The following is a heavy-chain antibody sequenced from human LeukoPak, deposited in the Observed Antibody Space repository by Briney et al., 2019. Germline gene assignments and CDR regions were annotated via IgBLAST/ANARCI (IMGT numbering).Heavy chain of an antibody. CDR3: ARGEYYYDSSGYYKLEY. Sequence: PGGSLRLSCAASGFTFSSYSMNWVRQAPGNGLELVSSISSSSSYIYYADSVKGRFTISRDNAKNSLYLQMNSLRAEDTAVYYCARGEYYYDSSGYYKLEYWGQGTLVTVPS. J-gene: IGHJ4*02. D-gene: IGHD3-22*01. CDR1: GFTFSSYS. V-gene: IGHV3-21*01. CDR2: ISSSSSYI.